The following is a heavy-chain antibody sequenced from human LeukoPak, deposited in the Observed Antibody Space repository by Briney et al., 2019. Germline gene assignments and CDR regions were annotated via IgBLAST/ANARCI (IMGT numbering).Heavy chain of an antibody. J-gene: IGHJ4*02. CDR2: INWNGGNT. V-gene: IGHV3-20*04. CDR1: GFTFDDYG. CDR3: ARAYSSGNFDY. Sequence: GGSLRLSCAAPGFTFDDYGMSWVRQAPGKGLEWVSGINWNGGNTGYADSVKGRFTISRDNAKNSLYLQMNSLRAEDTALYYCARAYSSGNFDYWGQGTLVTVSS. D-gene: IGHD3-22*01.